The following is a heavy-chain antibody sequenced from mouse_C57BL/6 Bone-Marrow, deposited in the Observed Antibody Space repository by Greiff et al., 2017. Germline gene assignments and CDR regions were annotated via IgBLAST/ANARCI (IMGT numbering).Heavy chain of an antibody. J-gene: IGHJ2*01. Sequence: VQLQQSGAELVRPGASVKLSCTASGFNIKDDYMHWVKQRPEQGLEWIGWIDPENGDTEYASKFQGQATITADTSSNTAYLQLSSLTSEDTAVYYCTTNSSGYHYFDYWGQGTTLTVAS. CDR3: TTNSSGYHYFDY. CDR1: GFNIKDDY. CDR2: IDPENGDT. V-gene: IGHV14-4*01. D-gene: IGHD3-2*02.